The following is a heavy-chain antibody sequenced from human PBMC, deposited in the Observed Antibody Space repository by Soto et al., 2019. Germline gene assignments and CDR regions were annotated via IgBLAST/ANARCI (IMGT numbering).Heavy chain of an antibody. D-gene: IGHD3-22*01. Sequence: GGSLRLSCAASGFTFSSYWMHWVRQAPGKGLVWVSRINSDGSSTSYADSVKGRFTISRDNAKNTLYLQMNSLRAEDMAVYYCARASEGGVVVISRYFDYWGQGTLVTVSS. CDR1: GFTFSSYW. J-gene: IGHJ4*02. V-gene: IGHV3-74*01. CDR2: INSDGSST. CDR3: ARASEGGVVVISRYFDY.